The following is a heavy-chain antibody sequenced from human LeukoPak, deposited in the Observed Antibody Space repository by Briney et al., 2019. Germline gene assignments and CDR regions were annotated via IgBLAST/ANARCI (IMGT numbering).Heavy chain of an antibody. Sequence: SETLSLTCTVSGGSISSSSYYWGWIRQPPGKGLEWIGYIYYSGSTNYNPSLKSRVTISVDTSKNQFSLKLSSVTAADTAVYYCARAGTGNWGQGTLVTVSS. J-gene: IGHJ4*02. V-gene: IGHV4-61*05. CDR1: GGSISSSSYY. D-gene: IGHD3-10*01. CDR3: ARAGTGN. CDR2: IYYSGST.